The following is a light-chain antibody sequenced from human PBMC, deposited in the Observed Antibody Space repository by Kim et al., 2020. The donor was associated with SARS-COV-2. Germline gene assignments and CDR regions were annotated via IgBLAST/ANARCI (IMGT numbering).Light chain of an antibody. CDR1: QDIRND. J-gene: IGKJ5*01. CDR3: LQHNTYPIT. V-gene: IGKV1-17*01. CDR2: GAS. Sequence: ASVGDRVTITCRASQDIRNDLGWYQQNPGRAPKRLIYGASSLQSGVPSRLSCSGSGTEFTLTISSLQPEDFATYFCLQHNTYPITFGQGTRLEIK.